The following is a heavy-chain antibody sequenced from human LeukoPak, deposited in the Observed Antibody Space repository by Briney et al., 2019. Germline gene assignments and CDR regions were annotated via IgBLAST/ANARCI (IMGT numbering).Heavy chain of an antibody. Sequence: SETLSLTCAVYGGSFSGYYWSWIRQPPGKGLEWIGEINHSGSTNYNPSLKSRVTISVDTSKNQFSLKLSSVTAADTAVYYCAREALPSYGDYGGIYYYYMDVWGKGTTVTVSS. V-gene: IGHV4-34*01. CDR3: AREALPSYGDYGGIYYYYMDV. D-gene: IGHD4-17*01. CDR2: INHSGST. CDR1: GGSFSGYY. J-gene: IGHJ6*03.